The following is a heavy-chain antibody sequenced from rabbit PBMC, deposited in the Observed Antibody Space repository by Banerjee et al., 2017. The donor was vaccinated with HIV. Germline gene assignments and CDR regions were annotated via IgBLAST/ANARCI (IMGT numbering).Heavy chain of an antibody. Sequence: QSLEESGGDLVKPGGTLTLTCKASGIDLSSDYYMCWVRQAPGKGLELIACIFTNRGNTWYASWVNGRFTISKTSSTTVTLQMTSLTAADTATYFCARDGGSSYHDYFNFWGQGTLVTVS. D-gene: IGHD5-1*01. J-gene: IGHJ4*01. V-gene: IGHV1S40*01. CDR3: ARDGGSSYHDYFNF. CDR2: IFTNRGNT. CDR1: GIDLSSDYY.